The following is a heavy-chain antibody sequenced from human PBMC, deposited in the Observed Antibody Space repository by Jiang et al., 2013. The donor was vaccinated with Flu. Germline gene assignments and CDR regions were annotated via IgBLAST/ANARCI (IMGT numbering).Heavy chain of an antibody. D-gene: IGHD3-3*01. V-gene: IGHV2-26*01. CDR2: IFSTDER. J-gene: IGHJ6*02. CDR3: ARIVGFLIQGHPRLSYHGLDV. CDR1: GFSLSDTTMG. Sequence: KPTQTLTLTCSVSGFSLSDTTMGATWIRQPPGKALEWLAHIFSTDERAYSTSLKSRLTVSKDTSKSQVVLIMTNMDPVDTATYYCARIVGFLIQGHPRLSYHGLDVWGQGTTVTVSS.